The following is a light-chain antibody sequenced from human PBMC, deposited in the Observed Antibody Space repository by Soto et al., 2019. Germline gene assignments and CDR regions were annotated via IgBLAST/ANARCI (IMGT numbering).Light chain of an antibody. CDR2: DVS. Sequence: DIQMTQSPSTLSASVGERVTITCRASQSVSNWLAWYQQKPGKAPKVLIYDVSSLDRGVPSRFSGSGSGTELILTISSLQPADSGTYYCQHPKWAFGQGTTVEI. CDR1: QSVSNW. CDR3: QHPKWA. V-gene: IGKV1-5*01. J-gene: IGKJ1*01.